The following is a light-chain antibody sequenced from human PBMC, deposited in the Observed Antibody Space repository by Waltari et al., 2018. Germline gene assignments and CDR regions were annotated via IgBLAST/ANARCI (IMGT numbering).Light chain of an antibody. CDR1: FSNIGTSYD. CDR3: QSYDNSLNAVI. J-gene: IGLJ2*01. V-gene: IGLV1-40*01. Sequence: QSVLTQPPSVSGAPGQRVTISCTGSFSNIGTSYDVHWYRQVPGTAPKLLIYGNNNRPSGGPDRVTGSKSGSSASRANTGLHAEDEADYFCQSYDNSLNAVIFGGGTKLTVL. CDR2: GNN.